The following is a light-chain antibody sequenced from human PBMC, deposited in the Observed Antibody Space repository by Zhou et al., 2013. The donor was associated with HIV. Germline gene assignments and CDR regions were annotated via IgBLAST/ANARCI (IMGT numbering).Light chain of an antibody. Sequence: EFVLTQSPGTLSLSPGERATLSCRTSQSVTSNFLAWYQQKPGQAPRLLIYGASSRATGIPDRFSGSGSGTDFTLTISSLQSEDFAVYYCQQYSNWPPLSFGGGTKVEIK. CDR1: QSVTSNF. V-gene: IGKV3-20*01. CDR3: QQYSNWPPLS. J-gene: IGKJ4*01. CDR2: GAS.